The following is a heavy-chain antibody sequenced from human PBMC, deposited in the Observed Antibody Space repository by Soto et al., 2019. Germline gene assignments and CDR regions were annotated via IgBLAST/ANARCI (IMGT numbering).Heavy chain of an antibody. Sequence: QVQLVQSGAEVKKPGSSVKVSCKASGGTFSSYAISWVRQAPGQGLEWMGGIIPFFGTANFAQEFQGRVMVSADESSRPADLELISLRSEDTAVYYCARGGQQLVICGMDFWGQGTKVTVSS. CDR1: GGTFSSYA. J-gene: IGHJ6*02. D-gene: IGHD6-13*01. V-gene: IGHV1-69*12. CDR2: IIPFFGTA. CDR3: ARGGQQLVICGMDF.